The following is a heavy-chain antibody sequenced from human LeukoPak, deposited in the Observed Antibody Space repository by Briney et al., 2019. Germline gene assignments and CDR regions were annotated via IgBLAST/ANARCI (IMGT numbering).Heavy chain of an antibody. CDR2: IKRDGSSP. CDR1: GFTFSSYW. Sequence: PGGSLRLSCAASGFTFSSYWMHWIRHAPGKGLVWVSRIKRDGSSPAYADSVKGRFTISRDNSKDTLYLRMNSLRPEDTAVYYCARSPRRPIVTTKERYYSYHMDVWGRGTTVTVSS. CDR3: ARSPRRPIVTTKERYYSYHMDV. D-gene: IGHD5-12*01. V-gene: IGHV3-74*01. J-gene: IGHJ6*03.